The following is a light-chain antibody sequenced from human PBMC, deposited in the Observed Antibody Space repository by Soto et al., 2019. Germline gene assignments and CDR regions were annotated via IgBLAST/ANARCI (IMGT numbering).Light chain of an antibody. J-gene: IGLJ3*02. V-gene: IGLV2-14*01. CDR3: SSYTSSSTQV. Sequence: QSALTQPASVSGSPGQSITLSCTGTSSDVGGYNYVSWYQQHPGKVPKLMIYEVNNRPSGVSNRFSGSKSGNTASLTISGLQAEDEADYYCSSYTSSSTQVLGGGTKLTVL. CDR2: EVN. CDR1: SSDVGGYNY.